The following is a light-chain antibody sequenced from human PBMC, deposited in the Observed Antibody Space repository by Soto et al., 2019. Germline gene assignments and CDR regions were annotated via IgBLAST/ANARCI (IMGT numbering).Light chain of an antibody. CDR1: SSDVGGFTY. Sequence: QSVLTQPRSVSGSPGQSVTISCSASSSDVGGFTYVSWYQQHPGTAPKLLIYDVSQRPSGVPDRFSGSKSGYTASLTISGLQAEDEADYYCCSYGGSYSGVFGGGTKLTVL. CDR3: CSYGGSYSGV. J-gene: IGLJ3*02. CDR2: DVS. V-gene: IGLV2-11*01.